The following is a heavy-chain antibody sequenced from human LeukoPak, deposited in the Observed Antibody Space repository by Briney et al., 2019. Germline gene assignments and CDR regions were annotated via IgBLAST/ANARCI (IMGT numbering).Heavy chain of an antibody. J-gene: IGHJ6*03. CDR2: IIPIFGTA. CDR3: ARDGSRGDDYGDYGYYYYMDV. CDR1: GGTFSGYA. Sequence: GASVKVSCKASGGTFSGYAISWVRQAPGQGLEWMGGIIPIFGTANYAQKFQGRVTITADESTSTAYMELSSLRSEDTAVYYCARDGSRGDDYGDYGYYYYMDVWGKGTTVTVSS. D-gene: IGHD4-17*01. V-gene: IGHV1-69*13.